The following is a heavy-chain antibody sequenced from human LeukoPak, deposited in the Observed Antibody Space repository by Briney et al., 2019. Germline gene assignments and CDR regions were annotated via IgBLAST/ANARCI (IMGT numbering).Heavy chain of an antibody. D-gene: IGHD6-6*01. CDR2: INHSGST. Sequence: TSSETLSLTCAVYGGSFSGYYWSWIRQPPGKGLEWIGEINHSGSTYYNPSLKSRVTISVDRSKNQFSLKLSSVTAADTAVYYCARLGVVAARPRWFDPWGQGTLVTVSS. CDR1: GGSFSGYY. CDR3: ARLGVVAARPRWFDP. V-gene: IGHV4-34*01. J-gene: IGHJ5*02.